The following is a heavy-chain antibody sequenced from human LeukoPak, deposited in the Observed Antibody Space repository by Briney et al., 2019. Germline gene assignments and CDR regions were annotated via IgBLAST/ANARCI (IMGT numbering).Heavy chain of an antibody. Sequence: PGRSLRLSCAASGFTFSNYGMFWVRQAPGMGLQWVTIISYDGSKKYYADSVKGRFTISRDNSKNTLYLQMNSLRAEDTAVYYCARAVLYYYYGMDVWGQGTTVTVSS. CDR2: ISYDGSKK. CDR3: ARAVLYYYYGMDV. CDR1: GFTFSNYG. V-gene: IGHV3-30*03. J-gene: IGHJ6*02.